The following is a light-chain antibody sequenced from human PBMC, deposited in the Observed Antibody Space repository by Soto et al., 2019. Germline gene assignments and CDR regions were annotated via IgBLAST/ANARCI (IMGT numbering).Light chain of an antibody. Sequence: IQLTQSPSSLSASVGDRVTITCRASQGISSYLGWYQQKPGKAPNLLISDASTLHSGVPSRFSGGGSGTDFTLTIRSLQPEDFATYYCQQVNVYPSTFCGGTKVEIK. CDR1: QGISSY. J-gene: IGKJ4*01. CDR3: QQVNVYPST. V-gene: IGKV1-9*01. CDR2: DAS.